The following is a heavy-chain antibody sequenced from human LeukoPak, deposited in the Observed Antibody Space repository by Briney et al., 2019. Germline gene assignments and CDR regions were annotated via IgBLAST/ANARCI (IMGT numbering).Heavy chain of an antibody. D-gene: IGHD2-2*02. CDR3: ASDLGYCSSTSCYTPAGY. Sequence: ASVKVSCKASGYTFTGYYMRWVRQAPGQGLEWMGWINPNSGGTNYAQKFQGRVTMTRDTSISTAYMELSRLRSDDTAVYYCASDLGYCSSTSCYTPAGYWGQGTLVTVSS. V-gene: IGHV1-2*02. CDR1: GYTFTGYY. CDR2: INPNSGGT. J-gene: IGHJ4*02.